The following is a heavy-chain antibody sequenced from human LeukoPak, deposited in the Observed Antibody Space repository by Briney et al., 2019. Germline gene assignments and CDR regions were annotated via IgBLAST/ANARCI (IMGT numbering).Heavy chain of an antibody. CDR2: IYSSGIT. CDR1: GGSISSYY. J-gene: IGHJ4*02. V-gene: IGHV4-4*07. CDR3: ARVRSGSYYFDY. D-gene: IGHD1-26*01. Sequence: SETLSLTCSVSGGSISSYYWSWIRQPAGKGLEWIGRIYSSGITNYNPSLKSRVTMSVDTSKNQFSLKLNPVTAADTAFYYCARVRSGSYYFDYWGQGTLVTVSS.